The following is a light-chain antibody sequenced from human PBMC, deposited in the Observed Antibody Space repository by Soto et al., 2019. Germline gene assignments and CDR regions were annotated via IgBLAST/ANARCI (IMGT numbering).Light chain of an antibody. CDR1: SSDVGGYNS. CDR3: GSYTNSSTVV. CDR2: NVD. V-gene: IGLV2-14*03. Sequence: QSALTQVASVSGSPGQSITISCTGTSSDVGGYNSVSWYHQHPGKAPKLMIYNVDYRPSGVSNRFSGSKSGNTASLTISGLQAEDEANYYCGSYTNSSTVVFGGGTKVTVL. J-gene: IGLJ2*01.